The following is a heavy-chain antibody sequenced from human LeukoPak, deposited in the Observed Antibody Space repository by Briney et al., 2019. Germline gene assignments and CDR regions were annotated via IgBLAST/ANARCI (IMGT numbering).Heavy chain of an antibody. CDR3: ARDERSVAAGSLGYFDY. CDR1: GYTFTSYG. Sequence: ASVKVSCKASGYTFTSYGISWVRQAPGQGLEWMGWISAYNGNTNYAQKLQGRVTMTTDTSTSTAYMEVRAVRPDDTAMYYCARDERSVAAGSLGYFDYWGQGTLVTVSS. D-gene: IGHD6-13*01. CDR2: ISAYNGNT. J-gene: IGHJ4*02. V-gene: IGHV1-18*01.